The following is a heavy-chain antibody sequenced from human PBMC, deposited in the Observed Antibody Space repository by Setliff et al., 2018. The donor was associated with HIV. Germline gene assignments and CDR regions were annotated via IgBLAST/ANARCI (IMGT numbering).Heavy chain of an antibody. Sequence: PSETLSLTCVVYGGSFGGYYWSWIRQPPGKGLEWIGEINHHKHTNYNPSLKSRVTMSLDTSKNQFYLKLNSVTAADTAVYYCEAATVGETGYYGIDVWGPGTTVTVSS. V-gene: IGHV4-34*10. CDR2: INHHKHT. D-gene: IGHD1-26*01. CDR3: EAATVGETGYYGIDV. CDR1: GGSFGGYY. J-gene: IGHJ6*02.